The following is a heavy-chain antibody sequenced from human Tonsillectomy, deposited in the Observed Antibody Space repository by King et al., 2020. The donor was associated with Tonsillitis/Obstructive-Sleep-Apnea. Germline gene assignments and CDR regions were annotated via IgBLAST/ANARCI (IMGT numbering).Heavy chain of an antibody. D-gene: IGHD4-23*01. J-gene: IGHJ3*02. CDR2: IYYSGST. CDR3: ARGGDYGGNFDI. Sequence: QLQESGPGLVKPSETLSLTCTVSGGSISSYYWSWIRQPPGKGLEWIGYIYYSGSTNYTPSRKSRITISVETSKNQFSLKLSSVTAADTAVYYCARGGDYGGNFDIWGQGTMVTVSS. V-gene: IGHV4-59*01. CDR1: GGSISSYY.